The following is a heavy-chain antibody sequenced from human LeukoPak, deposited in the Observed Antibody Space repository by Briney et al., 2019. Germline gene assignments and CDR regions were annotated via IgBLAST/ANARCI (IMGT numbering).Heavy chain of an antibody. CDR2: IYYSGST. CDR1: GGSISSYY. CDR3: ARSIATVAFYI. V-gene: IGHV4-59*01. D-gene: IGHD1-26*01. J-gene: IGHJ3*02. Sequence: SETLSLTCTVSGGSISSYYWSWIRQPPGRGLEWIGYIYYSGSTNYNPSLKSRVTISVDTPKNKFSLKLSSVTAADTAVYYCARSIATVAFYIWGQGTMVTVSS.